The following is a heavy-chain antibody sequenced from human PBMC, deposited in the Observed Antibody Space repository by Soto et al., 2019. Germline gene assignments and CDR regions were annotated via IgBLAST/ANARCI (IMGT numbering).Heavy chain of an antibody. Sequence: GGSLRLSCAASGFTFSSYGMHWVRQAPGKGLEWVSVISDGGGSTYYVDSVKGRFTISRDNSKNTLYLQMNSLRAEDTAVYYCAKRPLTAAGFDYWGQGTLVTVSS. V-gene: IGHV3-30*18. CDR2: ISDGGGST. CDR3: AKRPLTAAGFDY. D-gene: IGHD6-13*01. CDR1: GFTFSSYG. J-gene: IGHJ4*02.